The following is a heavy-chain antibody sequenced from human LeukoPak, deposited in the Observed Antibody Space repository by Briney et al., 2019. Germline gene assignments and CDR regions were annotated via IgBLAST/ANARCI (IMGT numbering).Heavy chain of an antibody. J-gene: IGHJ3*02. CDR1: GYTFTGYY. D-gene: IGHD4-17*01. V-gene: IGHV1-46*01. Sequence: ASVKVSCKASGYTFTGYYMHWVRQAPGQGLEWMGIINPSGGSTSYAQKFQGRVTMTRDMSTSTVYMELSSLRSEDTAVYYCASVTTVTTKGHGAFDIWGQGTMVTVSS. CDR3: ASVTTVTTKGHGAFDI. CDR2: INPSGGST.